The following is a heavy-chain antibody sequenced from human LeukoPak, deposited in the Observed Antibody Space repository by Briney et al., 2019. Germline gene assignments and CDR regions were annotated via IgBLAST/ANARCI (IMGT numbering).Heavy chain of an antibody. CDR3: ARIAIAARDFDY. V-gene: IGHV1-69*05. J-gene: IGHJ4*02. D-gene: IGHD6-6*01. Sequence: ASVKVSCKASGGTFSSYAISWVRQAPGQGLEWMGRIIPIFGTANYAQKFQGRVTITTDESTSTACMELSSLRSEDTAVYYCARIAIAARDFDYWGQGTLVTVSS. CDR2: IIPIFGTA. CDR1: GGTFSSYA.